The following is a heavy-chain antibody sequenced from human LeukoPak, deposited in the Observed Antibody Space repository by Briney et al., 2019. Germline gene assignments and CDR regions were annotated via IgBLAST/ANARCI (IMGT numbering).Heavy chain of an antibody. J-gene: IGHJ4*02. CDR3: ARDSVTAAGLDS. V-gene: IGHV4-31*03. CDR2: IYHTGST. D-gene: IGHD2-21*02. Sequence: SETLSLTCTVSGGSITSGGYFWNWIRQHPGKGLEWIGYIYHTGSTYYIPSLKSRLTISMDTSKNHFSLKLSSVTAADTAVYYCARDSVTAAGLDSWGQGTLVTVSS. CDR1: GGSITSGGYF.